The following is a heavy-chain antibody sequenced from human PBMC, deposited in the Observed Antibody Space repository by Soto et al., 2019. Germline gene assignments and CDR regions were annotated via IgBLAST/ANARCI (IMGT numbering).Heavy chain of an antibody. V-gene: IGHV3-30*18. Sequence: GGSLRLSCAASGFTFSSYGMHWVRQAPGKGLEWVAVISYDGSNKYYADSVKGRFTISRDNSKNTLYLQMNSLRAEDTAVYYCAKPEGRYFDWLPQGYMDVWGKGTTVTVSS. J-gene: IGHJ6*03. CDR1: GFTFSSYG. CDR2: ISYDGSNK. D-gene: IGHD3-9*01. CDR3: AKPEGRYFDWLPQGYMDV.